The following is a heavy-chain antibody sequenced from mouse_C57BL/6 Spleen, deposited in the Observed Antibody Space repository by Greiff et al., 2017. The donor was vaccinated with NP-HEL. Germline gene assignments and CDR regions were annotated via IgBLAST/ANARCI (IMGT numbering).Heavy chain of an antibody. J-gene: IGHJ2*01. CDR3: ARSGDYDYAGLYYFDY. CDR1: GYAFSSSW. Sequence: QVHVKQSGPELVKPGASVKISCKASGYAFSSSWMNWVKQRPGKGLEWIGRIYPGDGDTNYNGKFKGKATLTADKSSSTAYMQLSSLTSEDSAVYFCARSGDYDYAGLYYFDYWGQGTTLTVSS. D-gene: IGHD2-4*01. CDR2: IYPGDGDT. V-gene: IGHV1-82*01.